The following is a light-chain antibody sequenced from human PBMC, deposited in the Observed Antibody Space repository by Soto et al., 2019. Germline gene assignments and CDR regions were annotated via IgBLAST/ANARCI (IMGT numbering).Light chain of an antibody. CDR2: DVS. V-gene: IGLV2-11*01. CDR3: CSYAGSYTFYV. Sequence: SVLTQPRSVSGSPGQSVTISCTGTSSDVGGYNYVSWYQQHPGKAPKLMIYDVSKRPSGVPDRFSGSKSGNTAPLTISGLQAEDEADYYCCSYAGSYTFYVFGTGTKVTVL. J-gene: IGLJ1*01. CDR1: SSDVGGYNY.